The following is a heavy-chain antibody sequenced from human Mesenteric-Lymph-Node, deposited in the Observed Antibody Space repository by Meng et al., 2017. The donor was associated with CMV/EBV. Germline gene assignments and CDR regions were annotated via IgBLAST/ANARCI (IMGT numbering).Heavy chain of an antibody. V-gene: IGHV3-30*02. J-gene: IGHJ4*02. Sequence: GGSLRPACAASGFTFSSSGMHWVRQGPGKGWEWVALIRCDGSNKYYADSVKGRFTISRDNSKNTLYLQMNRLRAEDTAVYDCAKGTKLKVPAAIGDYWGQGTLVTVSS. D-gene: IGHD2-2*01. CDR3: AKGTKLKVPAAIGDY. CDR1: GFTFSSSG. CDR2: IRCDGSNK.